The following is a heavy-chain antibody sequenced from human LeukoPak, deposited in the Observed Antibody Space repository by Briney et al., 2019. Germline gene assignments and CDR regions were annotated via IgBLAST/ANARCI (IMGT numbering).Heavy chain of an antibody. CDR2: INQDGSEK. V-gene: IGHV3-7*05. CDR3: ARVGQQLVRWYFDL. J-gene: IGHJ2*01. D-gene: IGHD6-13*01. Sequence: GGSLRLSCADSGFTFSSYRMSWVRQAPGKGLEWVATINQDGSEKYSVDSVKGRFTISRDNPKNSLFLQMNSLRDEDTAVYYCARVGQQLVRWYFDLWGRGTLVTVSS. CDR1: GFTFSSYR.